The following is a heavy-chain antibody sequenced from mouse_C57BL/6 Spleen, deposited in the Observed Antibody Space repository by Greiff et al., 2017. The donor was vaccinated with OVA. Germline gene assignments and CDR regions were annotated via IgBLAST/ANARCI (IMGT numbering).Heavy chain of an antibody. CDR3: ARAPSGSPWFAY. Sequence: VQLKESGPGMVKPSQSLSLTCTVPGYSITSGYDWHWIRHFPGNKLEWMGYISYSGSTNYNPSLKSRISITHDTSKNHFFLKLNSVTTEDTATYYCARAPSGSPWFAYWGQGTLVTVSA. J-gene: IGHJ3*01. CDR1: GYSITSGYD. V-gene: IGHV3-1*01. CDR2: ISYSGST. D-gene: IGHD3-2*02.